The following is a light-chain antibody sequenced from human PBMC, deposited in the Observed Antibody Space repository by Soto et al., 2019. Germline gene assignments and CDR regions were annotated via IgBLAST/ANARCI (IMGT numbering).Light chain of an antibody. V-gene: IGKV3-20*01. J-gene: IGKJ1*01. CDR1: QSVSNNY. CDR2: GAS. Sequence: IVLTSSPGTLSLSAGERATLSCRASQSVSNNYLAWYQQKPGQAPRLLIYGASNRATGIPDRFSGSGSGTDFTLTISRLEPEDFAVYYCQQYGSSGTFGQGTKVDIK. CDR3: QQYGSSGT.